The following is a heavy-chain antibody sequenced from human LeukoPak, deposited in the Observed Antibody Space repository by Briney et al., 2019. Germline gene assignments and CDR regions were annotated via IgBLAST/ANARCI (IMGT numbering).Heavy chain of an antibody. J-gene: IGHJ6*02. CDR1: GGSISSYY. V-gene: IGHV4-4*07. D-gene: IGHD2-2*01. CDR3: ARADIVVVPAAGYYYYGMDV. Sequence: NPSETLSLTCTVSGGSISSYYWSWIRQPAGKGLEWIGRIYTSGSTNYNPSLKSRVTMSVDTSKNQFSLKLSSVAAADTAVYYCARADIVVVPAAGYYYYGMDVWGQGTTVTVSS. CDR2: IYTSGST.